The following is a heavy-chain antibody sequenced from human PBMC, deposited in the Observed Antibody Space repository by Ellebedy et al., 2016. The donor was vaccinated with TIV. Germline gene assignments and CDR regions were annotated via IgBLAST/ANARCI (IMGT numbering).Heavy chain of an antibody. Sequence: AASVKVSCKASGYTFIGHYIHWFRQAPGQEFEWMGWINPNNGGTNYAQKFQDRVTMTRDTTISTVYMDLSRLTSDDTAVYYCTRGPSGGYFDYWGQGTLVPVSS. J-gene: IGHJ4*02. CDR1: GYTFIGHY. V-gene: IGHV1-2*02. CDR3: TRGPSGGYFDY. D-gene: IGHD3-10*01. CDR2: INPNNGGT.